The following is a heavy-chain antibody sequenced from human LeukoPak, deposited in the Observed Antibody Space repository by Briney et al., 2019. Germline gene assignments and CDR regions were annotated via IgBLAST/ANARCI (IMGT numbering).Heavy chain of an antibody. CDR2: IYYSGST. CDR1: GGSISSGDYY. D-gene: IGHD4-11*01. Sequence: PSETLSFTCTVSGGSISSGDYYWSWIRQPPGKGLEWIGYIYYSGSTYYNPSLKSRVTISVDTSKNQFSLKLSSVTAADTAVYYCAREGDDYSNSSGWFDPWGQGTLVTVSS. J-gene: IGHJ5*02. V-gene: IGHV4-30-4*08. CDR3: AREGDDYSNSSGWFDP.